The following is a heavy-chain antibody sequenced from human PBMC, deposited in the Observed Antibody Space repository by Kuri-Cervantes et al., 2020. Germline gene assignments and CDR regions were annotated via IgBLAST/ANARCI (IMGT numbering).Heavy chain of an antibody. Sequence: GGSLTLSCAASGFTFSSYAMHWVRQTPGKGLEWVAVISYDGSNKYYADSVKGRFTISRDNAKNSLYLQMNSLRAEDTAVYYCAREWRGGDYWGQGTLVTVSS. CDR1: GFTFSSYA. V-gene: IGHV3-30-3*01. D-gene: IGHD3-10*01. CDR2: ISYDGSNK. J-gene: IGHJ4*02. CDR3: AREWRGGDY.